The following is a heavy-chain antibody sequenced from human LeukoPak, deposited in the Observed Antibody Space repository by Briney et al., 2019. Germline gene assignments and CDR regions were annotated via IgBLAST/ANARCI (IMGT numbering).Heavy chain of an antibody. D-gene: IGHD4-17*01. CDR1: GFTFSSYA. V-gene: IGHV3-30-3*01. J-gene: IGHJ5*02. CDR3: ARVSPGTVTPRGYWFDP. Sequence: PGGSLRLSCAASGFTFSSYAMHWVRQAPGKGLEWVAVISYDGSNKYYADSVKGRFTISRDNAKNSLYLQMNSLRAEDTAVYYCARVSPGTVTPRGYWFDPWGQGTLVTVSS. CDR2: ISYDGSNK.